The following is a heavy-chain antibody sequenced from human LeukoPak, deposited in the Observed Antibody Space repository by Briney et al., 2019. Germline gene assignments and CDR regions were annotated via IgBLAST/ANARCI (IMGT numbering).Heavy chain of an antibody. CDR3: ARGTVTMDY. D-gene: IGHD4-17*01. J-gene: IGHJ4*02. Sequence: SETLSPTCTVSGGSISSYYWSWIRQPPGKGLEWIGYIYYSGSTKYNPALKSRVTISIDSSKNQFSLNLSSVTAADTAVYYCARGTVTMDYWGRGTLVTVSS. CDR1: GGSISSYY. V-gene: IGHV4-59*13. CDR2: IYYSGST.